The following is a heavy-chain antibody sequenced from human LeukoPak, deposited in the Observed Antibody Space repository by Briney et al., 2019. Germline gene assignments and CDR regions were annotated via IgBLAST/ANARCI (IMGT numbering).Heavy chain of an antibody. CDR2: ISSSASII. J-gene: IGHJ4*02. CDR3: ARAVGATVYFDY. CDR1: GFTFSSYG. D-gene: IGHD1-26*01. V-gene: IGHV3-48*04. Sequence: PGGSLRLSCAASGFTFSSYGMHWVRQAPGKGLVWVSYISSSASIIYYADSVKGRFTISRDNAKNSLYLQMNSLRAEDTAVYYCARAVGATVYFDYWGQGTLVTVSS.